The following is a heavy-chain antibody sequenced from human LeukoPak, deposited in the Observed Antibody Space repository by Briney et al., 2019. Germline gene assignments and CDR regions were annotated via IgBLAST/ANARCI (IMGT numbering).Heavy chain of an antibody. Sequence: PGGSLRLSCAASGYTFSHYSVNWVRQAPGKGLEWVSSISSTSDYIYYADSVKGRFTISRDNTKSSLYLQMNSLRAEDTAVYYCVSGNDPDSTWENYRLDALDIWGQGTTVIVSS. CDR3: VSGNDPDSTWENYRLDALDI. J-gene: IGHJ3*02. D-gene: IGHD3-16*02. V-gene: IGHV3-21*01. CDR2: ISSTSDYI. CDR1: GYTFSHYS.